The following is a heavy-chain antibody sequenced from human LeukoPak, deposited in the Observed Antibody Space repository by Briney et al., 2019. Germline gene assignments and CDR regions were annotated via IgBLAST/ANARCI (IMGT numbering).Heavy chain of an antibody. CDR1: GYTFTSCY. J-gene: IGHJ4*02. CDR2: INPSGGST. CDR3: ARDLMVRGVIMD. D-gene: IGHD3-10*01. Sequence: ASVKVSCKASGYTFTSCYMHWVRQAPGQGLEWMGIINPSGGSTSYAQKFQGRVTMTRDTSTSTVYMELSSLRSEDTAVYYCARDLMVRGVIMDWGQGTLVTVSS. V-gene: IGHV1-46*01.